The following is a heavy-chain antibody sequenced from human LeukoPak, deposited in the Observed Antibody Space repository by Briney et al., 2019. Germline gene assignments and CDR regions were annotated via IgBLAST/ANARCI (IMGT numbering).Heavy chain of an antibody. V-gene: IGHV1-2*02. J-gene: IGHJ6*03. Sequence: GASVKVSCKASGYTFTGYYMHWVRQAPGQGLEWMGWINPNSGGTNYAQKFQGRVTMTRDRSISTAYMELSRLRSDDTAVYYCARNTIFGAVHDTRYYYYYYMDVWGKGTTVTVSS. D-gene: IGHD3-3*01. CDR2: INPNSGGT. CDR1: GYTFTGYY. CDR3: ARNTIFGAVHDTRYYYYYYMDV.